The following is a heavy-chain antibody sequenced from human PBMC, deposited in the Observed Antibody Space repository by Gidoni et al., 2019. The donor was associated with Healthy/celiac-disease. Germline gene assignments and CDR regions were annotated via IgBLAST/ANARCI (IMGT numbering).Heavy chain of an antibody. J-gene: IGHJ4*02. V-gene: IGHV4-34*01. CDR3: ARGVRGVGARARWFDY. D-gene: IGHD1-26*01. CDR1: GGSFSGYY. Sequence: QVQLQQWGAGLFKPSEPLSLTCAVYGGSFSGYYWSWIRQPPGKGLEWIGEINHSGSTNYNPSLKSRVTISVDTSKNQFSLKLSSVTAADTAGDYCARGVRGVGARARWFDYWGQGTLVTVSS. CDR2: INHSGST.